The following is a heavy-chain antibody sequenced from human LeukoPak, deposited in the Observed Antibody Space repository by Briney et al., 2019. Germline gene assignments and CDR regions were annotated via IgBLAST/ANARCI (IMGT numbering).Heavy chain of an antibody. V-gene: IGHV3-23*01. CDR2: ISGSGGST. CDR1: GFTFSSYS. D-gene: IGHD3-22*01. CDR3: AKEVTMIVVPMRGWFDP. J-gene: IGHJ5*02. Sequence: GGSLRLSCAASGFTFSSYSMNWVRQAPGKGLEWVSAISGSGGSTYYADSVKGRFTISRDNSKNTLYLQMNSLRAEDTAVYYCAKEVTMIVVPMRGWFDPWGQGTLVTVSS.